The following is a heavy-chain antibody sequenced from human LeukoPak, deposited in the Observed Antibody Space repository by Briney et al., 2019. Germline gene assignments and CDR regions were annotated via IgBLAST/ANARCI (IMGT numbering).Heavy chain of an antibody. D-gene: IGHD6-19*01. CDR2: IYPRDSDT. CDR3: ARGDNSGWYFDY. Sequence: GESLKISCKASGYSFTSHWIGWVRQMPGKGLEWMGIIYPRDSDTRYSPSFQGQVTISADKSISTAYLQWSTLQAPDTAMYYCARGDNSGWYFDYWGQGTLVTASS. J-gene: IGHJ4*02. CDR1: GYSFTSHW. V-gene: IGHV5-51*01.